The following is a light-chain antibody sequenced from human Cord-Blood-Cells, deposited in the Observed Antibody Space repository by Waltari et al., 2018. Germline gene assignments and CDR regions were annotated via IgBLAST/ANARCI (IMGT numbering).Light chain of an antibody. J-gene: IGKJ2*01. Sequence: DIQMTQSPSSLSASVGDRVTITCQASHDISNYLNWYQQKPGKAPKLLIYGASNLETGVPARFSGSGSGTDFTCTISSLQPEVIATYYCQQYDNLPYTFGQGTKLEIK. CDR2: GAS. CDR3: QQYDNLPYT. V-gene: IGKV1-33*01. CDR1: HDISNY.